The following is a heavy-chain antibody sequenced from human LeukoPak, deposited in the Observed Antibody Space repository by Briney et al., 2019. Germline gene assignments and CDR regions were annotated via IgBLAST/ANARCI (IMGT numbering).Heavy chain of an antibody. V-gene: IGHV3-23*01. J-gene: IGHJ6*02. D-gene: IGHD6-13*01. CDR2: ISGSGGST. Sequence: QTGGSLRLSCAASGFTFSSYAMSWVRQAPGEGLEWVSAISGSGGSTYYADSVKGRFTIPRDNSKNTLYLQMNSLRAEDTAVYYCAKDLFPNVDKLIAAAGTRYYYYGMDVWGQGTTVTVSS. CDR3: AKDLFPNVDKLIAAAGTRYYYYGMDV. CDR1: GFTFSSYA.